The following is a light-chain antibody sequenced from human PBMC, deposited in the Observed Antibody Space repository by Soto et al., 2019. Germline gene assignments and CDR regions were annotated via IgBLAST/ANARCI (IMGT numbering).Light chain of an antibody. V-gene: IGLV2-23*01. CDR2: EGS. J-gene: IGLJ1*01. CDR3: CSYAGSSTFYV. CDR1: SREVGSYNL. Sequence: QSVLTQPASVSGSPGRSITISCTGTSREVGSYNLVSWYQQHPGKAPKLMIYEGSKRPSGVSNRFSGSKSGNTASLTISGLQAEDEADYYCCSYAGSSTFYVFGTGTKVTVL.